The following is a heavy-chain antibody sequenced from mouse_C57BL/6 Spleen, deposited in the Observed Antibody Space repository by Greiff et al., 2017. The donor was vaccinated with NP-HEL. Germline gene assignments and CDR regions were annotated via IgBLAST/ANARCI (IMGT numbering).Heavy chain of an antibody. CDR1: GFTFTDYY. V-gene: IGHV7-3*01. CDR3: ARYGYYAMDY. CDR2: IRNKANGYTT. Sequence: EVKVVESGGGLVQPGGSLSLSCAASGFTFTDYYMSWVRQPPGKALEWLGFIRNKANGYTTEYSASVKGRFTISRDNSQSILSLQMNALRAEDSATYYCARYGYYAMDYWGQGTSVTVAS. J-gene: IGHJ4*01.